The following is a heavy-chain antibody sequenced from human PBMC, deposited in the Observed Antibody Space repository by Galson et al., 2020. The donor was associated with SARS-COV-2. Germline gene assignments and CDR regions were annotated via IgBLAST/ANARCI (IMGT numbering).Heavy chain of an antibody. Sequence: ASVKVSCKASGYTFTAYYIHWVRQAPGQGLQWMGWISPNSGGTHYAQNFQGRVTLSRDTSISTAYMELSRLRSDDTAVYYCARDKTGTADNWFDPWGQGTLVSVSA. V-gene: IGHV1-2*02. CDR3: ARDKTGTADNWFDP. CDR2: ISPNSGGT. J-gene: IGHJ5*02. D-gene: IGHD1-1*01. CDR1: GYTFTAYY.